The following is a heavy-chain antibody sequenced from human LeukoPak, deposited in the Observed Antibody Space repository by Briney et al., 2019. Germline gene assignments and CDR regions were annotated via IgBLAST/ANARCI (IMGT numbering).Heavy chain of an antibody. CDR3: AIYCSGGSCYVDY. Sequence: GGSLRLSCAASGFTFSNAWMSWVRQAPGKGLEWVANIKQDGSEKYYVDSVKGRFTISRDNAKNSLYLQMNSLRAEDTAVYYCAIYCSGGSCYVDYWGQGTLVTVSS. J-gene: IGHJ4*02. V-gene: IGHV3-7*01. CDR2: IKQDGSEK. D-gene: IGHD2-15*01. CDR1: GFTFSNAW.